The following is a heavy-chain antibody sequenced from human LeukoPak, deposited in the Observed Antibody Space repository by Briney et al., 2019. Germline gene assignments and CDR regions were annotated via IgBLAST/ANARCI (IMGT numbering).Heavy chain of an antibody. J-gene: IGHJ4*02. CDR1: GGSFSGYY. D-gene: IGHD3-22*01. CDR3: ARGTGYYDSSGYYSFDY. CDR2: INHSGST. Sequence: SETLSLTCAVYGGSFSGYYWSWIRQPPGKGLDWIGEINHSGSTNYNPSLKSRVTISVDTSKNQFSLKLSSVTAADTAVCYCARGTGYYDSSGYYSFDYWGQGTLVTVSS. V-gene: IGHV4-34*01.